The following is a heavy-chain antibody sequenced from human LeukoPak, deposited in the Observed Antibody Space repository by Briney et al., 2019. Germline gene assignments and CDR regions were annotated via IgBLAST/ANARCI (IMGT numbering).Heavy chain of an antibody. J-gene: IGHJ4*02. CDR3: ARSITGTSTGYYFDY. D-gene: IGHD1-20*01. V-gene: IGHV1-18*01. CDR1: GYTFTSYG. CDR2: ISAYNGNT. Sequence: ASVKVSCKASGYTFTSYGISWVRQAPGQGLEWMGWISAYNGNTNYAQKFQGRVTITTDESTSTAYMELSSLRSEDTAVYYCARSITGTSTGYYFDYWGQGTLVTVSS.